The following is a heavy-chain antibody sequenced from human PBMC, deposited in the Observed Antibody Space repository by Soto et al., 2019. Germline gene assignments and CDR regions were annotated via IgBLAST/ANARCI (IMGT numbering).Heavy chain of an antibody. CDR2: IYFRGNT. D-gene: IGHD3-22*01. J-gene: IGHJ3*02. V-gene: IGHV4-31*03. CDR1: GDSISRIDYY. CDR3: AREGGSYDSGGYLIRGAFDI. Sequence: SETLSLTCSVSGDSISRIDYYWTWIRQHPEKGLEWIGNIYFRGNTYYSPSLESRLTISVDTSKNQFSLKLTSVTAADTAVYYCAREGGSYDSGGYLIRGAFDIWGQGTMVPVS.